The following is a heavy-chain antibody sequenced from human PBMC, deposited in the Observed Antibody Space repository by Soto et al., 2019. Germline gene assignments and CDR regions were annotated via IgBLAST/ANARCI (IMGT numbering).Heavy chain of an antibody. CDR1: GGSFSGYY. D-gene: IGHD4-17*01. CDR3: ARVYMTTVTTFDY. CDR2: INHSGST. Sequence: SETLSLTCAVYGGSFSGYYWSWIRQPPGKGLEWIGEINHSGSTNYNPSLKSRVTISVDTSKNQFSLKLSSVTAADTAVYYCARVYMTTVTTFDYWGQGTLVTVS. J-gene: IGHJ4*02. V-gene: IGHV4-34*01.